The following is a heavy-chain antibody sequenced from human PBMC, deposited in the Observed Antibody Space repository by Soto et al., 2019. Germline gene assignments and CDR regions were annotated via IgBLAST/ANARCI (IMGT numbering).Heavy chain of an antibody. CDR1: GLALSNAR. V-gene: IGHV3-15*01. D-gene: IGHD4-17*01. Sequence: EVQLVASGGGLVKPGESLRLSCAGSGLALSNARMTSVRQSPGKGLEWVGRIQPKVDGGTADYPAAVRGRFTISRDDSKNTVYLQLNSLRTEDTAVYYCTTDYGWAFGIWGQGTMVTVSS. CDR3: TTDYGWAFGI. CDR2: IQPKVDGGTA. J-gene: IGHJ3*02.